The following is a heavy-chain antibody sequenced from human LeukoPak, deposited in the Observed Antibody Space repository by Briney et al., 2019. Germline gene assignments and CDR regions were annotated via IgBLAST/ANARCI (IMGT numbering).Heavy chain of an antibody. D-gene: IGHD6-19*01. Sequence: GGSLRLSCAASGFTFSDFNINWVRQAPGMGLEWVAIINQDGSQKYCVDSVTGRFTISRDNAKNSLYLQMNSLRAEDTAIYYCARGLAVAGRGPPFDHWGQGTLVTVSS. CDR3: ARGLAVAGRGPPFDH. CDR1: GFTFSDFN. J-gene: IGHJ4*02. CDR2: INQDGSQK. V-gene: IGHV3-7*01.